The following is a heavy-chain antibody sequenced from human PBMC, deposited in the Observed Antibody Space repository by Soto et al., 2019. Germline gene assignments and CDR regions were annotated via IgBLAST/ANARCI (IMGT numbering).Heavy chain of an antibody. Sequence: PSETLSLTCAVSCGSFTSNNWWTWVRQPPGQGLEWIGEIYRTGSTNYNPSLKSRVTISLDKSENQFSLKVTSLTAADTAVYYCASRDPGTSVDYWGKGTLVTVSS. J-gene: IGHJ4*02. CDR2: IYRTGST. V-gene: IGHV4-4*02. CDR3: ASRDPGTSVDY. D-gene: IGHD1-7*01. CDR1: CGSFTSNNW.